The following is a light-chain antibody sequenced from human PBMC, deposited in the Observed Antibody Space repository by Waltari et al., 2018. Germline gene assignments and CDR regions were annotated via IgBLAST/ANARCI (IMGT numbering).Light chain of an antibody. J-gene: IGKJ2*01. CDR2: AAS. CDR3: QKSYNSPYT. Sequence: DIQMTQSPSSLSASVGDRVTITCRASQSISTYLNWYQQRPWKAPKCLIYAASSLQSGVPSRFSGTGSETDFTLTISSLQPEDFATYYCQKSYNSPYTFGQGTKLEIK. CDR1: QSISTY. V-gene: IGKV1-39*01.